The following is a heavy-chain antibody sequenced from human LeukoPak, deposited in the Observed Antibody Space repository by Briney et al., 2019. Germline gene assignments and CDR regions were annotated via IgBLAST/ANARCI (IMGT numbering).Heavy chain of an antibody. J-gene: IGHJ5*02. V-gene: IGHV4-59*12. CDR3: ARDYYGSGSLGGANWFDP. D-gene: IGHD3-10*01. CDR2: IYHSGST. CDR1: GGSISSYY. Sequence: PSETLSLTCTVSGGSISSYYWSWIRQPPGKGLEWIGYIYHSGSTYYNPSLKSRVTISVDRSKNQFSLKLSSVTAADTAVYYCARDYYGSGSLGGANWFDPWGQGTLVTVSS.